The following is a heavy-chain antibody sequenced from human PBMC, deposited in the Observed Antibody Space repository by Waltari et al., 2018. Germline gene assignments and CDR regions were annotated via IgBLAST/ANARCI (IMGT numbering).Heavy chain of an antibody. V-gene: IGHV1-24*01. J-gene: IGHJ4*02. D-gene: IGHD5-12*01. CDR2: XDXXXXXX. Sequence: XXKPGASVKVSCKXSGYTLXXXSXHWXXQAPGKGLEGTGGXDXXXXXXXYAQKFQGRVTMTEDTSTDTAYMELSSLRSEDTAVYYCATARGDGYGRDYWGQGTLVTVSS. CDR1: GYTLXXXS. CDR3: ATARGDGYGRDY.